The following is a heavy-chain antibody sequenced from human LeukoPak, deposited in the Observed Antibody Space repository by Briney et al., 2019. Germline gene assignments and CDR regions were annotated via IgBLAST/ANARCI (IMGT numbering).Heavy chain of an antibody. CDR2: INYSGGT. J-gene: IGHJ6*03. CDR1: GGSLSGSY. D-gene: IGHD5-18*01. CDR3: ARVRIQLWSLMDV. V-gene: IGHV4-34*01. Sequence: SETLSLTCAVYGGSLSGSYWTWIRQSPGKGLEWIGEINYSGGTNLNPSLKSRVTISVDTSKNQFSLKLSSVTAADTAVYYCARVRIQLWSLMDVWGKGTTVTVSS.